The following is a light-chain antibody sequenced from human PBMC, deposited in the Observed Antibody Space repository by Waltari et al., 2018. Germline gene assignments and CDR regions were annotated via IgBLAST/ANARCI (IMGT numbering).Light chain of an antibody. V-gene: IGKV4-1*01. CDR1: QNLLFRSTNKNY. CDR3: QQYFSVPET. J-gene: IGKJ2*01. CDR2: WAS. Sequence: DIMMTQSTDSLTVSLGERATIHCKSSQNLLFRSTNKNYLAWYQQKPGQPPKLLFYWASTRESGVPDRFSGSGSGTDFTLTISSLQAEDVAVYYCQQYFSVPETFGQGTKLEIK.